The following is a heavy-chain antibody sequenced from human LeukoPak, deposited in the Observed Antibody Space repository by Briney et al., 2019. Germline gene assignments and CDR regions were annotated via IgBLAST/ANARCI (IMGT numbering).Heavy chain of an antibody. J-gene: IGHJ5*02. D-gene: IGHD3-10*01. Sequence: ASVKVSCKASGYTFTGYYMHWVRQAPGQGLEWMGWINPNSGGTNYAQKFQGRVTMTRDTSISTAYMELSRLRSDDTAVYYCARDQHYGNWFDPWGQGTLVTVSS. CDR3: ARDQHYGNWFDP. CDR1: GYTFTGYY. CDR2: INPNSGGT. V-gene: IGHV1-2*02.